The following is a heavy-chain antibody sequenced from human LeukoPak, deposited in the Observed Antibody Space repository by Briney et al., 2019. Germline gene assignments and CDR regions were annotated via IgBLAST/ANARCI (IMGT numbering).Heavy chain of an antibody. Sequence: PGGSLRLSCAASGFIVSSSYMGWVRQAPGKGLEWVSYIYSDGRTFSADSVKGRFTTSRDSSKNTLYFQMNSLRAEDTAVYYCARAFDHHFDYWGQGTLVTVSS. J-gene: IGHJ4*02. CDR2: IYSDGRT. V-gene: IGHV3-53*01. CDR1: GFIVSSSY. D-gene: IGHD3-16*01. CDR3: ARAFDHHFDY.